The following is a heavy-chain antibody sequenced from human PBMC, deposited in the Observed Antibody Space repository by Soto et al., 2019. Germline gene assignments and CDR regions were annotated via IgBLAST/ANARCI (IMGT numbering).Heavy chain of an antibody. CDR3: ARDWVLEYCSAGSCYGYYYGMDV. CDR2: ISAYNGNT. Sequence: GASVKVSCKASGYTFTSYGISWVRQAPGQGLEWMGWISAYNGNTNYAQKLQGRVTMTTDTSTSTAYMELRSLRSDDTAVYYCARDWVLEYCSAGSCYGYYYGMDVWGQGTTVTLSS. V-gene: IGHV1-18*01. J-gene: IGHJ6*02. D-gene: IGHD2-15*01. CDR1: GYTFTSYG.